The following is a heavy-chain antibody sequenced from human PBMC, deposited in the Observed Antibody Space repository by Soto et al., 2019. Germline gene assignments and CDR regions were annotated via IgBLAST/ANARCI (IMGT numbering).Heavy chain of an antibody. V-gene: IGHV3-49*04. D-gene: IGHD2-2*01. J-gene: IGHJ6*02. CDR2: IRSKAYGGTT. CDR1: GFTLGEYA. CDR3: TRGYCSSTSCPYYYYYYGMDV. Sequence: GESLRLSCTASGFTLGEYAMRWDSQAPGKGLEWVGFIRSKAYGGTTEYAASVKGRFTISRDDSKSIAYLQMNSLKTEDTAVYYCTRGYCSSTSCPYYYYYYGMDVWGQGTTVTVSS.